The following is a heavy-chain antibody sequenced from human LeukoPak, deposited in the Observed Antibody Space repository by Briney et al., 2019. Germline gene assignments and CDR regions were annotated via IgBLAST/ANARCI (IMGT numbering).Heavy chain of an antibody. V-gene: IGHV1-69*05. CDR2: IIPIFGTA. Sequence: SVKVSCKASGVTFSSYAISWVRQAPGQGLEWMGGIIPIFGTANYAQKFQGRVTITTDESTSTAYMALSSLRSEDTAVYSCASYDFWSGYYGKLGYYYYYMDVWGKGTTVTVSS. CDR3: ASYDFWSGYYGKLGYYYYYMDV. J-gene: IGHJ6*03. CDR1: GVTFSSYA. D-gene: IGHD3-3*01.